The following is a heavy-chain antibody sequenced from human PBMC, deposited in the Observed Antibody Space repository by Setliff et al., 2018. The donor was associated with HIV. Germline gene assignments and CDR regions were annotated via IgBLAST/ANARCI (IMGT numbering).Heavy chain of an antibody. CDR2: INHSGST. V-gene: IGHV4-34*01. CDR1: GGSFSDYY. D-gene: IGHD6-6*01. Sequence: ETLSLTCAVYGGSFSDYYWSWIRQPPGKGLEWIGEINHSGSTNYNPSLKSRVTISVDTSKNQFSLKLSSVTASDTAVYYCARVSRGGSSPGWFDPWGQGTLVTVSS. CDR3: ARVSRGGSSPGWFDP. J-gene: IGHJ5*02.